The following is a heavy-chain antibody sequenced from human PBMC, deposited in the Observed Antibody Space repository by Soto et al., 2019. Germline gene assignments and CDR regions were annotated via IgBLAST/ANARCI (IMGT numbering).Heavy chain of an antibody. CDR1: GYTFTSHY. CDR3: GRDRKTYGSGWYELDY. CDR2: INPSGAGT. V-gene: IGHV1-46*01. J-gene: IGHJ4*02. D-gene: IGHD6-19*01. Sequence: ASVKVSCKASGYTFTSHYMHWVGQAPGKGLEWMGVINPSGAGTGYAQNLQARVTLTTDRSTSTAYTELRSLRSDDTAVYFCGRDRKTYGSGWYELDYWGQGTAVTVSS.